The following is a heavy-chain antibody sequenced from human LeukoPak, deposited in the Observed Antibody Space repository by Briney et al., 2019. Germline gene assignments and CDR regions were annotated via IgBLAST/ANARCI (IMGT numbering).Heavy chain of an antibody. CDR3: ARASIGYYDSSGYVFDY. CDR1: GGSLSSSSYY. Sequence: PSETLSLTCTVSGGSLSSSSYYWGWIRQPPGKGLEWIGSIYYSGSTYYNPSLKSRVTISVDTSKNQFSLKLSSVTAADTAVYYCARASIGYYDSSGYVFDYWGQGTLVTVSS. V-gene: IGHV4-39*01. D-gene: IGHD3-22*01. CDR2: IYYSGST. J-gene: IGHJ4*02.